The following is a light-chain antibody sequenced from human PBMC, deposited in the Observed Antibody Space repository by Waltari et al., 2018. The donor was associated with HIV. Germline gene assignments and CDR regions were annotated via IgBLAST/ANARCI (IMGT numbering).Light chain of an antibody. CDR1: QSVISNY. V-gene: IGKV3-20*01. CDR3: EQYVSSPT. CDR2: GAS. Sequence: ENVLTQSPGTLSLSPGERVTLSCRASQSVISNYFAWYQQKPCQPPRLLSYGASSRATGIPDRFSGSGAGTDFTLTISRLGPEDSAVYYCEQYVSSPTFGQGTKVEIK. J-gene: IGKJ1*01.